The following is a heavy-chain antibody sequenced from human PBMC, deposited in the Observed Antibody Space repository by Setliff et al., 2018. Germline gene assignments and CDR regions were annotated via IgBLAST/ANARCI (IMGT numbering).Heavy chain of an antibody. CDR3: ARTQTIDTIYDAFDI. CDR1: GGSITSHY. V-gene: IGHV4-59*11. D-gene: IGHD5-18*01. J-gene: IGHJ3*02. Sequence: SETLSLTCSVSGGSITSHYWSWIRQSPGKGLEWIGYIDYSGTTNYNPSPKSRVTISIDTSMDQFSLKLNSVTAADTAVYYCARTQTIDTIYDAFDIWGRGTMVTVSS. CDR2: IDYSGTT.